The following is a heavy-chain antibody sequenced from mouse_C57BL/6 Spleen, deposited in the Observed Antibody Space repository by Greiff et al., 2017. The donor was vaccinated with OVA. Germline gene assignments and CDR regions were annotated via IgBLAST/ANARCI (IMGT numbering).Heavy chain of an antibody. CDR3: TTLYCGAWFAY. D-gene: IGHD2-1*01. CDR1: GFNIKDDY. CDR2: IDPENGDT. V-gene: IGHV14-4*01. J-gene: IGHJ3*01. Sequence: DVQLQESGAELVRPGASVKLSCTASGFNIKDDYMHWVKQRPEQGLEWIGWIDPENGDTEYASKFQGKATITADTSSNTAYLQLSSLTSEDTAVYYGTTLYCGAWFAYWGQGTLVTVSA.